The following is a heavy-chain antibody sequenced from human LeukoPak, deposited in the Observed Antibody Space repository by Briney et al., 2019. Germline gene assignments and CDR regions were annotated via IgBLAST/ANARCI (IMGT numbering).Heavy chain of an antibody. J-gene: IGHJ4*02. CDR3: ARVPGPEQHRVSTIFNN. CDR1: GFTFSSYA. D-gene: IGHD6-13*01. CDR2: ISYDGSNK. V-gene: IGHV3-30-3*01. Sequence: GGSLRLSCAASGFTFSSYAMHWVRQAPGKGLEWVAVISYDGSNKYYADSVKGRFTISRDNSKNTLYLQMNSLRAEDTAVYYCARVPGPEQHRVSTIFNNGGRGPLVTVS.